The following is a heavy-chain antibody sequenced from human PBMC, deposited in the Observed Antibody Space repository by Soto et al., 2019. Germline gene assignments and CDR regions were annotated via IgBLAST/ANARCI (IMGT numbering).Heavy chain of an antibody. CDR1: GFTFDDYA. D-gene: IGHD6-13*01. CDR3: VKDESINWYSGHFRH. CDR2: INWNSGSI. Sequence: SLRLSCAASGFTFDDYAMHWVRQVPGKGLEWVSGINWNSGSIGYGDSVKGRFAISRDNAKNSLHLQMNSLSAEDTAFYYCVKDESINWYSGHFRHWGQGTMVTVYS. J-gene: IGHJ1*01. V-gene: IGHV3-9*01.